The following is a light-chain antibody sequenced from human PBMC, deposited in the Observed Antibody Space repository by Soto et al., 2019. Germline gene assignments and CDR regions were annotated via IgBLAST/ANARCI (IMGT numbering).Light chain of an antibody. V-gene: IGLV2-14*01. Sequence: QSALTQPASVSGSPGQSITISCTGTSSDVGGYNYVSWYQQHPGKAPKLIIYNFSNRPSGVSNRFSGSKSGNTAYLTISGLQAEDEADYFCSSYTSSSTAVFGGGTQLTVL. CDR2: NFS. CDR3: SSYTSSSTAV. CDR1: SSDVGGYNY. J-gene: IGLJ7*01.